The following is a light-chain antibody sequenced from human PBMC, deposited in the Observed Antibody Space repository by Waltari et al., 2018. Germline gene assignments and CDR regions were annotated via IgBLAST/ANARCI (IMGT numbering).Light chain of an antibody. CDR1: QGISNY. CDR3: QKYNSAPPFT. J-gene: IGKJ3*01. CDR2: AES. Sequence: DIQMTQSPSSLSASVGDRVTITCRASQGISNYLAWYQQKPGKVPKLLIYAESTLQSGVPSRFRGSGSGTDFTLTISSLQPEDVATYYCQKYNSAPPFTFGPGTKVDIK. V-gene: IGKV1-27*01.